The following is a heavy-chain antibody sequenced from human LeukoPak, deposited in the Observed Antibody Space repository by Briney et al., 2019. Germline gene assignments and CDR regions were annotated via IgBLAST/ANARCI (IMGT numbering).Heavy chain of an antibody. Sequence: GGSLRLSCAASGFTFSSYSMTWVRQAPGKGLEWISSMSSGSRYIYYADSVRGRFTISRDNAKNSLSLLMNSLRAEDTAVYYCARDRPTGASRLFVVQWDQGTLVTVSS. CDR3: ARDRPTGASRLFVVQ. CDR2: MSSGSRYI. D-gene: IGHD3-3*01. J-gene: IGHJ4*02. CDR1: GFTFSSYS. V-gene: IGHV3-21*01.